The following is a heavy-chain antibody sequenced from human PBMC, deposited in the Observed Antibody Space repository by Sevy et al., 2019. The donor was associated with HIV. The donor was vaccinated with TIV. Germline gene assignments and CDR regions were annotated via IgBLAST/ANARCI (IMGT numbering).Heavy chain of an antibody. CDR2: ISGSGGST. CDR3: ARDKTILEGRYGMDV. CDR1: GFTFSTYA. Sequence: GESLKISCAASGFTFSTYAMIWVRQAPGKGLEWVSAISGSGGSTYYADSLEGRFTISRDNSKNTLYLQMNSLRAEDTAVYYCARDKTILEGRYGMDVWGQGTTVTVSS. V-gene: IGHV3-23*01. D-gene: IGHD3-3*01. J-gene: IGHJ6*02.